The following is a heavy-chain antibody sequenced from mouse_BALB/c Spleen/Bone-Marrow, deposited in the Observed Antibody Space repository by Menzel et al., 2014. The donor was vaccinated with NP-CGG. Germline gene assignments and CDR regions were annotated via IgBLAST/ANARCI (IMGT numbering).Heavy chain of an antibody. Sequence: QVQLKESGAELVKPGAPVKLSCKASGYTFTDYWMNWVKRRPGRGLEWIGRIDPSDSETHYNQKFKDKATLTVDKSSTTAYIQLSNLTSEDSAVYYCARTAYWGQGTLVTVSA. J-gene: IGHJ3*01. V-gene: IGHV1-69*02. CDR2: IDPSDSET. CDR1: GYTFTDYW. CDR3: ARTAY.